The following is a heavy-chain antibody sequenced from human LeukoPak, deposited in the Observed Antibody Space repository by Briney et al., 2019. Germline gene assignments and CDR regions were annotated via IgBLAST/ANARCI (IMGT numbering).Heavy chain of an antibody. J-gene: IGHJ2*01. V-gene: IGHV4-59*01. Sequence: SETLSLNCTVYAGSISSYYWSWLRQPQGQGRVWIRYIYYSGSTNSNHFLKSRVTISVDTSKNQFSLKLSSVTAADTAVYYCARERIAAAGAYFDLWGRGTLVTVSS. CDR3: ARERIAAAGAYFDL. D-gene: IGHD6-13*01. CDR2: IYYSGST. CDR1: AGSISSYY.